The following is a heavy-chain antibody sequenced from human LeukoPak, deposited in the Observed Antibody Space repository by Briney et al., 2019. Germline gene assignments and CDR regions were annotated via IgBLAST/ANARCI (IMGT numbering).Heavy chain of an antibody. D-gene: IGHD1-26*01. CDR2: IYYSGST. CDR1: GGSISSYY. V-gene: IGHV4-59*01. J-gene: IGHJ4*02. CDR3: ARGGGSYLDFDY. Sequence: SETLSLTCTVSGGSISSYYWSWIRQPPGKGLEWIGYIYYSGSTNYNPSLKSRVTISVDTSKNQFSLKLSSVTAADTAVYYCARGGGSYLDFDYWGQGTLVTVSS.